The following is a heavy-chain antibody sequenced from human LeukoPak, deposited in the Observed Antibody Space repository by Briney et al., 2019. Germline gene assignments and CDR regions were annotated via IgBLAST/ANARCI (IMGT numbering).Heavy chain of an antibody. D-gene: IGHD6-13*01. CDR3: ARQSYSSSFDYYYYYYMDV. CDR2: INTDVSRT. Sequence: AGSMRLSCPASGFTLSSYWMHWVRQAPGDGMVWDSRINTDVSRTSYAGSVKGRFTISRDNAKNTLYLQMNSLRAEETAVYYCARQSYSSSFDYYYYYYMDVWGKGATVTVSS. J-gene: IGHJ6*03. V-gene: IGHV3-74*01. CDR1: GFTLSSYW.